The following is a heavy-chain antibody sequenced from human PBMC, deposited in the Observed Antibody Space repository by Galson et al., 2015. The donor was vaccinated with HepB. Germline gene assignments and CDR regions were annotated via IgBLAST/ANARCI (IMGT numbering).Heavy chain of an antibody. D-gene: IGHD6-6*01. CDR2: ISGSGGST. V-gene: IGHV3-23*01. J-gene: IGHJ3*02. CDR3: AKDRSIAARHHDAFDI. CDR1: GFTFSSYA. Sequence: SLRLSCAASGFTFSSYAMSWVRQAPGKGLEWVSAISGSGGSTYYADSVKGRFTISRDNSKNTLYLQMNSLRAEDTAVYYCAKDRSIAARHHDAFDIWGQGTMVTVSS.